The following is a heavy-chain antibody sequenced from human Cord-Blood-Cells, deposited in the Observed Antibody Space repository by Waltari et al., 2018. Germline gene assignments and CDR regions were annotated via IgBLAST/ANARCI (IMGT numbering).Heavy chain of an antibody. Sequence: QVQLQQWGAGLLKPSETLSLTCAVYGGSFSGYYWSWIRQPPGKGLEWIGEINHSGRTNYNPSLKSRVTISVDTSKNQFSLKLSSVTAADTAVYYCARGGGNAASSVIDPWGQGTLVTVSS. V-gene: IGHV4-34*01. D-gene: IGHD2-15*01. J-gene: IGHJ5*02. CDR1: GGSFSGYY. CDR3: ARGGGNAASSVIDP. CDR2: INHSGRT.